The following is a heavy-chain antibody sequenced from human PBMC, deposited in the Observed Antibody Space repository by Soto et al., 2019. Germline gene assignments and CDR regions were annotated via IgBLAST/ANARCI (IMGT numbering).Heavy chain of an antibody. CDR1: GYTFTGYY. J-gene: IGHJ3*02. D-gene: IGHD6-19*01. CDR3: ARELSGEARFGAFDI. Sequence: ASVKVSCKASGYTFTGYYMHWVRQAPGQGLEWMGWINPNSGGTNYAQKFQGWVTMTRDTSISTAYMELSRLRSDDTAVYYCARELSGEARFGAFDIWGQGTMVTVSS. V-gene: IGHV1-2*04. CDR2: INPNSGGT.